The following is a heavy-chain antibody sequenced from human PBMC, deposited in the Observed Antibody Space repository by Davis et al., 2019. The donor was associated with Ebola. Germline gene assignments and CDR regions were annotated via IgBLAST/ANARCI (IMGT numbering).Heavy chain of an antibody. CDR3: ARVGGYGGYDSGAFDI. CDR1: GGSFSGYY. Sequence: PSETLSLTCAVYGGSFSGYYWSWIRQPPGKGLEWIGEINHSGSTNYNPSLKSRVTISVDTSKNQFSLKLSSVTAADTAVYYCARVGGYGGYDSGAFDIWGQGTMVTVSS. CDR2: INHSGST. V-gene: IGHV4-34*01. J-gene: IGHJ3*02. D-gene: IGHD5-12*01.